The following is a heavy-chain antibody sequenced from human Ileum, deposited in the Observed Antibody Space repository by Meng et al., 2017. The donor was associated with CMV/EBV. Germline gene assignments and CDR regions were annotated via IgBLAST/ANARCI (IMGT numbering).Heavy chain of an antibody. CDR1: EFTFSSYA. Sequence: EVQLLESGGGLVQPGGSLRLSCAASEFTFSSYAMSWVRQAPGKGLEWVSIISGSGGSTYYADSVKGRFTISRDNSKNTVFLQLNSLRAGDTAVYYCAKVFYSGSGSYFDYWGQGTLVTVSS. V-gene: IGHV3-23*01. D-gene: IGHD3-10*01. J-gene: IGHJ4*02. CDR3: AKVFYSGSGSYFDY. CDR2: ISGSGGST.